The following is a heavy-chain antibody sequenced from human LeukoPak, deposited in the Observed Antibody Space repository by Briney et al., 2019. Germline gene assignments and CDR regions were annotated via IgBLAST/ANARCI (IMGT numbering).Heavy chain of an antibody. CDR1: GFAVSSNY. Sequence: GGSLRLSCAVSGFAVSSNYMTWVRQAPGKGLEWVSVIFSGGPTYYADSVKGRFTISRDNSKNTLYLQMNSLRVEDTAVYYCARDPVGATTPDCWGQGALVTVSP. J-gene: IGHJ4*02. D-gene: IGHD1-26*01. V-gene: IGHV3-66*01. CDR2: IFSGGPT. CDR3: ARDPVGATTPDC.